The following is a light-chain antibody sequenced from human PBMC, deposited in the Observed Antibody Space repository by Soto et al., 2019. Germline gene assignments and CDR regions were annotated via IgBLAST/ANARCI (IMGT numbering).Light chain of an antibody. CDR1: QSVSSNS. CDR3: QQYITSPWT. Sequence: EIVLTQSPGTLSLSPGERASLSCRASQSVSSNSLAWYQQKPGQSPRLLIYGASNRATGIPDRFSGSGSGSGTDFTLTISRLEPEDFAVYYCQQYITSPWTFGQGTKVDIK. V-gene: IGKV3-20*01. CDR2: GAS. J-gene: IGKJ1*01.